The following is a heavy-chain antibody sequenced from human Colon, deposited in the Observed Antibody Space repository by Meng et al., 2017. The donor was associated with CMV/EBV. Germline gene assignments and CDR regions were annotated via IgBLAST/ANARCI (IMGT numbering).Heavy chain of an antibody. V-gene: IGHV1-2*02. CDR3: ARAPDVWRGYSYFFDS. Sequence: GESLKVSCKASGFTFTDSHIHWMRQVPGQGLQWLGWVKPNNGGVNYAQRFLGRVTMTRDTSINTAYMELSHLRSDDSALYFCARAPDVWRGYSYFFDSWGQGTLVTVSS. D-gene: IGHD3-3*01. J-gene: IGHJ4*02. CDR2: VKPNNGGV. CDR1: GFTFTDSH.